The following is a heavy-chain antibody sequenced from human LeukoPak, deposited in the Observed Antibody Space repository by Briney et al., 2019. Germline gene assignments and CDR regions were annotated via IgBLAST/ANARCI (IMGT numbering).Heavy chain of an antibody. CDR3: ARVGTNYDILTGYDY. CDR1: GYTFTGYY. Sequence: GASVKVSCKASGYTFTGYYMHWVRQAPGQGLEWMGWINPNSGGTTYAQKFQGRVTMTRDTSISTAYMELSRLRSDDTAVYYCARVGTNYDILTGYDYWGQGTLVTVSS. CDR2: INPNSGGT. V-gene: IGHV1-2*02. D-gene: IGHD3-9*01. J-gene: IGHJ4*02.